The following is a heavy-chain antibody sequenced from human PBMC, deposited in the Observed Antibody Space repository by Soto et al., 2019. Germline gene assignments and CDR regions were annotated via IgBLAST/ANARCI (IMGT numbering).Heavy chain of an antibody. CDR1: GFTVSSNY. J-gene: IGHJ4*02. Sequence: GGSLRLSCAASGFTVSSNYMSWVRQAPGKGLEWVSVIYSGGSTYYPDSVKGRFTISRDNSKNTLYLQMNSLRAEDTAVYYCAREHFDWLSRGLYYFDYWGQGTLVTVSS. D-gene: IGHD3-9*01. CDR3: AREHFDWLSRGLYYFDY. CDR2: IYSGGST. V-gene: IGHV3-53*01.